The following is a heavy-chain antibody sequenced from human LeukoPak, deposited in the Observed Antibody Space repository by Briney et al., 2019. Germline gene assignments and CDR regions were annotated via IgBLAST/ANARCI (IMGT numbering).Heavy chain of an antibody. V-gene: IGHV4-4*07. Sequence: PSETLSLTCTVSGGSISSYYWSWIRQPAGKGLEWIGRIYTSGSTNYNPSLKSRVTMSVDTSKNQFSLKLSSVTAADTAVYYCARDIGPPGYYYMDVWGKGTTVTVSS. J-gene: IGHJ6*03. D-gene: IGHD3-10*01. CDR3: ARDIGPPGYYYMDV. CDR2: IYTSGST. CDR1: GGSISSYY.